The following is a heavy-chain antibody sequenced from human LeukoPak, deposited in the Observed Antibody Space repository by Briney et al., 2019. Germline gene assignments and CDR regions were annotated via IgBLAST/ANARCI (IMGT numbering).Heavy chain of an antibody. V-gene: IGHV3-23*01. CDR3: ARDLHGGYSYGALEY. J-gene: IGHJ4*02. CDR1: GLTFSSYA. CDR2: IIGSGGST. Sequence: PGGSLRLSCGDSGLTFSSYAMSGVRQAPGKGLEWVSAIIGSGGSTYYADSVKGRFTISRDNSKNTLYLQMNSLRAEDTAVYYCARDLHGGYSYGALEYWGQGTLVTVSS. D-gene: IGHD5-18*01.